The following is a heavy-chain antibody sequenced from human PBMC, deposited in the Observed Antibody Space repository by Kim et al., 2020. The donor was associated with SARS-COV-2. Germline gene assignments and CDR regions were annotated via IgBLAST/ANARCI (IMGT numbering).Heavy chain of an antibody. CDR1: GYTFTGYY. CDR2: INPNSGGT. D-gene: IGHD3-9*01. CDR3: ARDYREDDILTGPYPRA. J-gene: IGHJ6*02. Sequence: ASVKVSCKASGYTFTGYYMHWVRQAPGQGLEWMGRINPNSGGTNYAQKFQGRVTMTRDTSISTAYMELSRLRSDDTAVYYCARDYREDDILTGPYPRAWGQGTTVTVSS. V-gene: IGHV1-2*06.